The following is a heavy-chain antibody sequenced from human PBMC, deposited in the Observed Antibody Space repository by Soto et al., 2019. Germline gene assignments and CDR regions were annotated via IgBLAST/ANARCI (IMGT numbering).Heavy chain of an antibody. D-gene: IGHD3-3*01. CDR1: GGSISSSSYY. CDR2: IYYSGST. CDR3: ARLQISDLPYDPYFDY. J-gene: IGHJ4*02. V-gene: IGHV4-39*01. Sequence: QLQLQESGPGLVKPSETLSLTCTVSGGSISSSSYYWGWIRQPPGKGLEWIGSIYYSGSTYYNPSLKSRVTISVDTSKNQFSLKLSSVTAADTAVYYCARLQISDLPYDPYFDYWGQGTLVTVSS.